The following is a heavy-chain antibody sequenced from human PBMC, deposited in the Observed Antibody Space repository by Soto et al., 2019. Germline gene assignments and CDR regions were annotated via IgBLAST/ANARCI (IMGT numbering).Heavy chain of an antibody. CDR2: ISPNNGNT. V-gene: IGHV1-18*01. J-gene: IGHJ4*02. Sequence: QVPLVQSGPEVKKPGASVKVSCKASGYTFTNYGVSWVRQAPGQGLEWMGWISPNNGNTQFAQKFQDRVTLTIDTSTTTAYMEVRSLISDDTAVYYCAKFDFGDYYFDSWRQGTLVTVSS. CDR1: GYTFTNYG. D-gene: IGHD4-17*01. CDR3: AKFDFGDYYFDS.